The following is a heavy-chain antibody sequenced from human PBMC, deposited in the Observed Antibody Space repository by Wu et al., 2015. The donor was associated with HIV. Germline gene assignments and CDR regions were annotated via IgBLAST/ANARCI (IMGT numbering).Heavy chain of an antibody. J-gene: IGHJ6*03. CDR1: GYTFTGKY. Sequence: QVQLVQSGADVKKPGASVKVSCKASGYTFTGKYIHWVRQAPGQGLEWMGWINSKSGDTNYAQKFQGRVTMTRDTSINTAYMELSRLRSDDTAVYFCARDFSGFYYYMDVVGQRDHGHRLL. CDR3: ARDFSGFYYYMDV. V-gene: IGHV1-2*02. D-gene: IGHD3-10*01. CDR2: INSKSGDT.